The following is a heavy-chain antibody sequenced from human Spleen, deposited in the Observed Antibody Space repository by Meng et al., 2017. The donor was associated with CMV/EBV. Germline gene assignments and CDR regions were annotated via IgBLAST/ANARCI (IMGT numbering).Heavy chain of an antibody. CDR3: ARARSLFYYGMDV. CDR2: ISSSSTTI. J-gene: IGHJ6*02. V-gene: IGHV3-48*01. CDR1: GFTFSTYN. Sequence: GESLKISCVASGFTFSTYNMNWVRQAPGKGLEWLSYISSSSTTIYYADSVTGRFTISRDISRNTVYLQMNTLRAEDTALYYCARARSLFYYGMDVWGQGTTVTVSS. D-gene: IGHD2-15*01.